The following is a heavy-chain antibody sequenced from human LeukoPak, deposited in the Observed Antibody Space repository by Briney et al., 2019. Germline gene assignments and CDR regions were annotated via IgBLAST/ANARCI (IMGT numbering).Heavy chain of an antibody. CDR2: ISSSSSYI. D-gene: IGHD1-26*01. CDR3: AKKYSTGLDP. CDR1: GFTFSSYG. Sequence: PGGSLRLSCAASGFTFSSYGMNWVRQAPGKGLEWVSSISSSSSYIYYADSVKGRFTISRDNAKNSLYLQMNSLRAEDTAIYYCAKKYSTGLDPWGQGTLVTVSS. J-gene: IGHJ5*02. V-gene: IGHV3-21*04.